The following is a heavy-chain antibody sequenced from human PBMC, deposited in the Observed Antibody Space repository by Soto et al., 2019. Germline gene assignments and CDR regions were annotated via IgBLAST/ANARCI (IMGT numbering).Heavy chain of an antibody. CDR2: IIPIFGTA. D-gene: IGHD2-15*01. CDR1: GGTFSSYA. CDR3: AREENPDIVVVGAFDI. Sequence: QVQLVQSGAEVKKPGSSVKVSCKASGGTFSSYAISWVRQAPGQGLEWMGGIIPIFGTANYAQKFQGSVTITADESTSTAYMELSSLRSEDTAVYYCAREENPDIVVVGAFDIWGQGTMVTVSS. J-gene: IGHJ3*02. V-gene: IGHV1-69*01.